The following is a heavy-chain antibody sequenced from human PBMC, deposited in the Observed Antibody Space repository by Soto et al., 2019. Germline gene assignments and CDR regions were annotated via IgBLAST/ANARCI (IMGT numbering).Heavy chain of an antibody. J-gene: IGHJ5*02. V-gene: IGHV3-21*01. D-gene: IGHD2-15*01. CDR3: ARYPVVVVAANQSWFDP. CDR1: GFTFSSYS. Sequence: GGSLRLSCAASGFTFSSYSMNWVRQAPGKGLEWVSSISSSSSYIYYADSVKGRFTISRDNAKNSLYLQMNSLRAEDTAVYYCARYPVVVVAANQSWFDPWGQGTLVTVSS. CDR2: ISSSSSYI.